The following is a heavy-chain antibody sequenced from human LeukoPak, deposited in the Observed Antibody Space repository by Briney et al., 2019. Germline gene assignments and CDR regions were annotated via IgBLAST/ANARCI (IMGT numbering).Heavy chain of an antibody. V-gene: IGHV3-74*01. D-gene: IGHD3-22*01. J-gene: IGHJ4*02. Sequence: GGSLRLSCAASGFTFRSYWMQWVRHAPGKGLVWVSRINSDGRSTICADSVKGRFTISGDNAKNRLPGQMNSLRAEATAVYYCAKNIALSYYYDSSGSVDYWGQGTLVTVSS. CDR2: INSDGRST. CDR3: AKNIALSYYYDSSGSVDY. CDR1: GFTFRSYW.